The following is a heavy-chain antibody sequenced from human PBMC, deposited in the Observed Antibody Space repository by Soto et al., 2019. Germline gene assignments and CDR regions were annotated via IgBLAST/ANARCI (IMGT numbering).Heavy chain of an antibody. Sequence: GESLKISCAASGFTFSTYAMNWVRQTPGKGLEWVSSINGRSNYIYYADSVKGRFTISRDNAKNSLYLQMNSQRAEDTAVYYCAREDGIVGTTSAFDYWGQGTLVTVSS. CDR1: GFTFSTYA. D-gene: IGHD1-26*01. J-gene: IGHJ4*02. CDR2: INGRSNYI. V-gene: IGHV3-21*01. CDR3: AREDGIVGTTSAFDY.